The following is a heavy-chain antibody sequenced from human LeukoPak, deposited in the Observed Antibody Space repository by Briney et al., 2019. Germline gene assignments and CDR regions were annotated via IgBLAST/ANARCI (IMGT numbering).Heavy chain of an antibody. Sequence: SETLSLTCTVSGGSVIGGPYYWSWIRQSAGKGLEWIGRIYTSGSTQYSPSLKGRVTISVDTSKNQFSLDLNSVTAADTAIYYCARVNYDLTYAFDMWGQGTMVTVSS. J-gene: IGHJ3*02. CDR3: ARVNYDLTYAFDM. D-gene: IGHD3-3*01. V-gene: IGHV4-61*02. CDR2: IYTSGST. CDR1: GGSVIGGPYY.